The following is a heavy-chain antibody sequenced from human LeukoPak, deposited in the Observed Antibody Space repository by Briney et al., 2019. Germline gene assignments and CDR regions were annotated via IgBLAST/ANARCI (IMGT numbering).Heavy chain of an antibody. V-gene: IGHV3-23*01. Sequence: GGSLRLSCAASGSTFSSYAMSWVRQAPGKGLEWVSAISGSGGSTYYADSVKGRFTISRDNSKNTLYLQMNSLRAEDTAVYYCAKHGAYSSGYYGYFDYWGQGTLVTVSS. CDR2: ISGSGGST. D-gene: IGHD3-22*01. CDR1: GSTFSSYA. J-gene: IGHJ4*02. CDR3: AKHGAYSSGYYGYFDY.